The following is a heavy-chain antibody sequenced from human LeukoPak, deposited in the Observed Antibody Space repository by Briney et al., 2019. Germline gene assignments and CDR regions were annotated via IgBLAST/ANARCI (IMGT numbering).Heavy chain of an antibody. D-gene: IGHD1-1*01. CDR3: ARGLDWNDLHLDV. Sequence: GASVKVSCKLSGGTFTRDAISWVRQAPEEGLEWMARILPLLSTKNYARKFQGRVTLTADKSTGTAYMELSSLRSEDTAIYYCARGLDWNDLHLDVWGKGTTVIVSS. CDR2: ILPLLSTK. CDR1: GGTFTRDA. V-gene: IGHV1-69*04. J-gene: IGHJ6*04.